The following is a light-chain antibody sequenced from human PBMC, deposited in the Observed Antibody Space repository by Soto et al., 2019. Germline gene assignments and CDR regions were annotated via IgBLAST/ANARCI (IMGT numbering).Light chain of an antibody. CDR2: GAS. V-gene: IGKV3-15*01. CDR1: QSVSSN. CDR3: QQYNNWPPWT. J-gene: IGKJ1*01. Sequence: EIARTHFKETMSVSPRARGILYYSPSQSVSSNLAWYQQKPGQAPRLLIYGASTRATGIPARFSGSGSGTEFTLTISSLQSEDFAVYYCQQYNNWPPWTFGQGTKVDIK.